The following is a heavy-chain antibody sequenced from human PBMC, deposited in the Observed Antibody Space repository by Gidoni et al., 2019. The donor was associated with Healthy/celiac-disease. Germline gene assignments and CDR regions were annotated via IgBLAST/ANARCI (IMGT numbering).Heavy chain of an antibody. V-gene: IGHV3-30*18. Sequence: QVQLVESGGGVVQPGRSLRLSCAASGFTFSSYGMHWVRQAPGKGLEWVAVISYDGSNKYYADSVKGRFTISRDNSKNTLYLQMNSLRAEDTAVYYCAKVRLGVTMVRGRHLNYMDVWGKGTTVTVSS. CDR2: ISYDGSNK. CDR3: AKVRLGVTMVRGRHLNYMDV. CDR1: GFTFSSYG. J-gene: IGHJ6*03. D-gene: IGHD3-10*01.